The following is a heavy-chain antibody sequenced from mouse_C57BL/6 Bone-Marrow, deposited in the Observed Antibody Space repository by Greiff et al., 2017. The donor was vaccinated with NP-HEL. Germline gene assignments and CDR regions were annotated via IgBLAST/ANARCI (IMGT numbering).Heavy chain of an antibody. CDR3: TSYYSNYYAMDY. J-gene: IGHJ4*01. V-gene: IGHV6-3*01. CDR2: IRLKSDNYAT. Sequence: EVHLVESGGGLVQPGGSMKLSCVASGFTFSNYWMNWVRQSPEKGLEWVAQIRLKSDNYATHYAESVKGRFTISRDDSKSSVYLQMNNLRAEDTGSYYCTSYYSNYYAMDYWGQGTSVTVSS. D-gene: IGHD2-5*01. CDR1: GFTFSNYW.